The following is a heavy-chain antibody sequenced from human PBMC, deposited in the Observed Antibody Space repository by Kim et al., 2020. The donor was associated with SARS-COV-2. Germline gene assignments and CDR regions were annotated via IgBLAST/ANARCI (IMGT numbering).Heavy chain of an antibody. CDR3: VRDRMGGAFDI. D-gene: IGHD3-16*01. CDR1: GFTFSAYD. CDR2: ITKSSTTI. J-gene: IGHJ3*02. Sequence: GGSLRLSCATSGFTFSAYDMNWVRRAPGKGLEWLSFITKSSTTIYYANSVKGRFPISRDNAKNSLYLQMNSLRDEDTALYYCVRDRMGGAFDIWGQGTMVTVSS. V-gene: IGHV3-48*02.